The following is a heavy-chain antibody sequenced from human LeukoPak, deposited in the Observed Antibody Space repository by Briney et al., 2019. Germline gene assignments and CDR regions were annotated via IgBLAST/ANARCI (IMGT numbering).Heavy chain of an antibody. D-gene: IGHD6-13*01. CDR2: MNPNSGNT. Sequence: ASVKVSCKASGYTFTSYDINWVRQATGQGLEWMGWMNPNSGNTGYAQKFQGRVTRTRNTSISTAYMELSRLRSEDTAVYYCARGARQLVGITYYYYYMDVWGKGTTVTISS. CDR1: GYTFTSYD. J-gene: IGHJ6*03. V-gene: IGHV1-8*01. CDR3: ARGARQLVGITYYYYYMDV.